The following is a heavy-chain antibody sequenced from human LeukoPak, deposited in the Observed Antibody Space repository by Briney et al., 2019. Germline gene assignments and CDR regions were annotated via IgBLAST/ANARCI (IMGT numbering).Heavy chain of an antibody. CDR3: ARGWDYDSGGRPTAYVY. CDR1: GGTFSNHA. D-gene: IGHD3-22*01. V-gene: IGHV1-69*01. CDR2: IIPIFGAA. Sequence: ASVKVSWKASGGTFSNHAINWVRLAPGQGLEWMGRIIPIFGAANYAQKFQGRVTITADESTSTVYMDLNSLKSEDTAVYYCARGWDYDSGGRPTAYVYWGQGTLVTVSS. J-gene: IGHJ4*02.